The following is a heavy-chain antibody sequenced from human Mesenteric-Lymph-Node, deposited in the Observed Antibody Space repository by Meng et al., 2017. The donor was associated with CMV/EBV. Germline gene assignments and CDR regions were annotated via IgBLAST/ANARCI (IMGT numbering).Heavy chain of an antibody. CDR2: ISSSRTYI. CDR1: GFTFSNYE. Sequence: GGSLRLSCAASGFTFSNYEMNWVRQAPGKGLEWVSSISSSRTYIHYADSVKGRFTISRDKTNNSLYLQMNSLTAEDTAVYYCATAWGSGGNYLGSAFDVWGQGTRVTVSS. D-gene: IGHD1-26*01. J-gene: IGHJ3*01. CDR3: ATAWGSGGNYLGSAFDV. V-gene: IGHV3-21*01.